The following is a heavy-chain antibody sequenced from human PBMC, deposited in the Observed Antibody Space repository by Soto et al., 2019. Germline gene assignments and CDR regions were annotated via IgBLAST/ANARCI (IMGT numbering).Heavy chain of an antibody. CDR3: AGLRGYAGSPIDY. V-gene: IGHV4-59*01. CDR2: ISHSGNT. J-gene: IGHJ4*02. Sequence: SETLALTCTVSGGSIISGYWSWIRQPPGKGLEWIGYISHSGNTNYNPSVKSRVTLSVDTPKNQFSLRLSSVTTADTAVYYCAGLRGYAGSPIDYWGQGTLVTVSS. CDR1: GGSIISGY. D-gene: IGHD2-15*01.